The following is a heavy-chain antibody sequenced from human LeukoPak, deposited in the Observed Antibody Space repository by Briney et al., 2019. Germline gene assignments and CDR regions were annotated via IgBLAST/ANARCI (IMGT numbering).Heavy chain of an antibody. CDR2: ISNSGGNT. D-gene: IGHD2-15*01. CDR3: VLKVRFDY. Sequence: QTGGSLRLSCAASGFTFSSYWMSWVRQAPGKGLEWVSAISNSGGNTYYADSVKGRFTISRDNSKDTLSLQMNSLRAEDTAVYYCVLKVRFDYWGQGTLVTVSS. J-gene: IGHJ4*02. CDR1: GFTFSSYW. V-gene: IGHV3-23*01.